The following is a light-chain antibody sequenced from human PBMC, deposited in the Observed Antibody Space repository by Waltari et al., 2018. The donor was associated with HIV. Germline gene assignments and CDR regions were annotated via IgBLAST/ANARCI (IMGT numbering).Light chain of an antibody. CDR3: QSYDSSLRASV. Sequence: QSALTQPPSVSGAPGQRVTISCTGNRSNIGAGFFVHWYQHLPATAPKLHVYGDINRPSGVPDRFSGSKSGTSASLVITGLQAEDEADYYCQSYDSSLRASVFGGGTKLTVL. CDR2: GDI. V-gene: IGLV1-40*01. J-gene: IGLJ2*01. CDR1: RSNIGAGFF.